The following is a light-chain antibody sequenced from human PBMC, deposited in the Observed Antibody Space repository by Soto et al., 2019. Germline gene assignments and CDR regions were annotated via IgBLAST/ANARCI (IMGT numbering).Light chain of an antibody. CDR3: QQCHGT. CDR2: GS. V-gene: IGKV1-39*01. Sequence: DIQMTQSPSSLSASIGDRVTITCRASQSIGSDLCWYQQKPGNAPKFLLYGSSLQRGVPSRFSGSGSGTDFTLTITSLQPEDFATYYCQQCHGTFGQGTKVEIK. J-gene: IGKJ1*01. CDR1: QSIGSD.